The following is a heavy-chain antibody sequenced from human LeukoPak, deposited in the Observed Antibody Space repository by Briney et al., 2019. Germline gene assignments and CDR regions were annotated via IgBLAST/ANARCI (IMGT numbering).Heavy chain of an antibody. J-gene: IGHJ5*02. V-gene: IGHV3-66*01. D-gene: IGHD3-9*01. CDR1: GFTVSSNY. Sequence: GGSLRLSRAASGFTVSSNYMSWVRQAPGKGLEWVSVIYSGGSTYYADSVKGRFPISRDNSKNTLYLQMNSLRPEDTAVYYCARECRRYFDWFGEGNWFDPWGQGTLVTVSS. CDR3: ARECRRYFDWFGEGNWFDP. CDR2: IYSGGST.